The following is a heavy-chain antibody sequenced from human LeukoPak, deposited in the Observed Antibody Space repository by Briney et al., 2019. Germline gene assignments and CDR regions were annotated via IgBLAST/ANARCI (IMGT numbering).Heavy chain of an antibody. D-gene: IGHD6-13*01. CDR3: ARISSIAAAGHDY. J-gene: IGHJ4*02. Sequence: ASVKVSCKASGYTLTGYYMHWVRQAPGQGLEWMGWINPNSGGTNYAQKFQGRVTMTRDTSISTAYMELSRLRSDDTAVYYCARISSIAAAGHDYWGQGTLVTVSS. CDR1: GYTLTGYY. CDR2: INPNSGGT. V-gene: IGHV1-2*02.